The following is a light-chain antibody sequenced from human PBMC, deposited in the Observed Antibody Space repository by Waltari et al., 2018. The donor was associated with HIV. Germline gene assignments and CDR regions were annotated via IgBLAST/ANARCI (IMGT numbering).Light chain of an antibody. CDR3: SSYTSSSTLVV. Sequence: QSALTQPASVSGSPGQSITISRTGTRSDVGGYNYVSWYQQHPGKAPKLMIYEVSNRPSGVSNRFSGSKSGNTASLTISGLQAEDEADYYCSSYTSSSTLVVFGGGTKLTVL. J-gene: IGLJ2*01. CDR2: EVS. CDR1: RSDVGGYNY. V-gene: IGLV2-14*01.